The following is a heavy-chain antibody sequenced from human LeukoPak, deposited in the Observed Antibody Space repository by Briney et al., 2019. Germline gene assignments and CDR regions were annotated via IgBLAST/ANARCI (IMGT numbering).Heavy chain of an antibody. V-gene: IGHV1-69*04. CDR3: ARKVDTAMDRAFDI. D-gene: IGHD5-18*01. Sequence: SVKVSCKASGGTFSSYAISWVRQAPGQGLEWMGRIIPILGIANYAQKFQGRVTITADKSTSTAYMELSSLRSEDTAVYYCARKVDTAMDRAFDIWGQGTMVTVSS. J-gene: IGHJ3*02. CDR2: IIPILGIA. CDR1: GGTFSSYA.